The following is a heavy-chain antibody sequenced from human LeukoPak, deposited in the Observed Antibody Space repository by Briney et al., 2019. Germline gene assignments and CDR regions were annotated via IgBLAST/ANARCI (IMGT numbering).Heavy chain of an antibody. CDR1: GYTFTDSY. CDR3: ARGHHPLWFGEYYYFDY. D-gene: IGHD3-10*01. J-gene: IGHJ4*02. Sequence: ASVKVSCKTSGYTFTDSYIHWVRQAPGQGLEWMGRINPNSGDPNYPQKFQGRVTMTRDMSTSTVYMEVSSLRSEDTAVYYCARGHHPLWFGEYYYFDYWGQGTLVTVSS. V-gene: IGHV1-2*06. CDR2: INPNSGDP.